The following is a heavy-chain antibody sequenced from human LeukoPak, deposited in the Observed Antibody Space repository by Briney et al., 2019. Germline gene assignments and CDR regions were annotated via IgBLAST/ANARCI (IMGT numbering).Heavy chain of an antibody. D-gene: IGHD1-26*01. V-gene: IGHV3-15*01. CDR2: IKGRSDGGTT. Sequence: GGSLRLSCAASGLTFSHAWMSWVRQAPGKGLEWVGRIKGRSDGGTTDYAASVKGRFTISRDDSKKTLYLQMNSLKTEDTGGYYCSTDVGIGGAPGGPGPLVTVSS. CDR1: GLTFSHAW. J-gene: IGHJ5*02. CDR3: STDVGIGGAP.